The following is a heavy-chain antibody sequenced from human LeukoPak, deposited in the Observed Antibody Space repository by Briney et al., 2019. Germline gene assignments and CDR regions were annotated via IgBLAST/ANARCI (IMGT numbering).Heavy chain of an antibody. Sequence: SETLSLTCTVSGGSISSSSYYWGWIRQPPGKGLEWIGSIYYSGSTYYNPSLKSRVTISVDTSKNQFSLKLSSVTAADTAVYYCARHVAEARWLRSLYYFDYWGQGTLVTVSS. V-gene: IGHV4-39*01. CDR1: GGSISSSSYY. D-gene: IGHD5-12*01. CDR3: ARHVAEARWLRSLYYFDY. CDR2: IYYSGST. J-gene: IGHJ4*02.